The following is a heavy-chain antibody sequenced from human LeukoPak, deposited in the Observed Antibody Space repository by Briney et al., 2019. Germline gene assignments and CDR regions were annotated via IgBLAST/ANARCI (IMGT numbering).Heavy chain of an antibody. CDR1: GFTFSSYA. V-gene: IGHV3-30-3*01. D-gene: IGHD5-12*01. Sequence: GRSLRLSCAASGFTFSSYAMHWVRQAPGKGLEWVAVISYDGSNKYYADSVKGRFTISRDNSKNTLYLQMNSLRAEDTAVYYCASASWGGYEDYWGQGTLVTVSS. CDR2: ISYDGSNK. J-gene: IGHJ4*02. CDR3: ASASWGGYEDY.